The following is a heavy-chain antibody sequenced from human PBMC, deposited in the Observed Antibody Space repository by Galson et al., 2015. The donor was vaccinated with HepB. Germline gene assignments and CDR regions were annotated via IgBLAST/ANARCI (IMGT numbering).Heavy chain of an antibody. CDR2: IYTGGSA. V-gene: IGHV3-53*01. Sequence: SLRLSCAVSGFTVSTNYMIWVRQAPGKGLEWVSIIYTGGSADYADSVKGRFTISRDNSKNILYLQMNSLRAEDTAVYYCARGEYYDGSGSSPTPLDYWGLGALVTVSS. CDR3: ARGEYYDGSGSSPTPLDY. J-gene: IGHJ4*02. D-gene: IGHD3-10*01. CDR1: GFTVSTNY.